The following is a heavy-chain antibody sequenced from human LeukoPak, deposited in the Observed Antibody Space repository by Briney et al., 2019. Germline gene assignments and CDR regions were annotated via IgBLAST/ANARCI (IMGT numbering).Heavy chain of an antibody. V-gene: IGHV1-69*05. CDR2: IIPIFGTA. D-gene: IGHD6-6*01. CDR3: ARDRAWAARPHRDDNWFDP. Sequence: GASVKVSCKASGGTFSSYAISWVRQAPGQGLEWMGGIIPIFGTANYAQKFQGRVTITMDESTSTAYMELSSLRSEDTAVYYCARDRAWAARPHRDDNWFDPWGQGTLVTVSS. J-gene: IGHJ5*02. CDR1: GGTFSSYA.